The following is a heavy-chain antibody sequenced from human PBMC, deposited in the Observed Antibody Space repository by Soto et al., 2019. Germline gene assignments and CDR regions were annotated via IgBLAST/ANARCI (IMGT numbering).Heavy chain of an antibody. V-gene: IGHV3-30*18. CDR3: AKDPPLVAAAGQVDY. Sequence: PGGSLRLSCAASGFTFSSYGMHWVRQAPGKGLEWVAVISYDGSNKYYADSVKGRFTISRDNSKNTLYLQMNSLRAEDTAVYYCAKDPPLVAAAGQVDYWGQGTLVTVSS. D-gene: IGHD6-13*01. J-gene: IGHJ4*02. CDR1: GFTFSSYG. CDR2: ISYDGSNK.